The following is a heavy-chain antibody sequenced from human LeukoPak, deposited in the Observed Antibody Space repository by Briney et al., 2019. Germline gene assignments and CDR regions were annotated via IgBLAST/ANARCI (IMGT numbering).Heavy chain of an antibody. D-gene: IGHD3-10*01. CDR1: GFTFSSYW. Sequence: SGGSLRLSCAASGFTFSSYWMSWVRQAPGKGLEGVANITQDASEKYYVEPVRGRFTISRDNTKNSLFLHMNSLRAEDTAVYYCARALYGSGSYYPRLFYFDYWGQGALVTVSS. J-gene: IGHJ4*02. V-gene: IGHV3-7*01. CDR2: ITQDASEK. CDR3: ARALYGSGSYYPRLFYFDY.